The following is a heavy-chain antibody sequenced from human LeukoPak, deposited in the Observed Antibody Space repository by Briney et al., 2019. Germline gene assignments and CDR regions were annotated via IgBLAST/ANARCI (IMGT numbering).Heavy chain of an antibody. V-gene: IGHV3-23*01. CDR2: ISGCGGST. J-gene: IGHJ4*02. D-gene: IGHD6-19*01. CDR3: AKDQQWLVQYYFDY. CDR1: GFTFSSYA. Sequence: PGGSLRLSCAASGFTFSSYAMSWVRQAPGKGLEWVSAISGCGGSTYYADSVKGRFTISRDNSKNTLYLQMNSLRAEDTAVYYCAKDQQWLVQYYFDYWGQGTLVTVSS.